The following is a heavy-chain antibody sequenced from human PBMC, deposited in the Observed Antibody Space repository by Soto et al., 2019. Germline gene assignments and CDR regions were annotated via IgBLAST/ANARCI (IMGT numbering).Heavy chain of an antibody. CDR1: GYTFTSYG. CDR2: ISAYNGNT. CDR3: ARKVATFNFDH. V-gene: IGHV1-18*01. D-gene: IGHD5-12*01. J-gene: IGHJ4*02. Sequence: DSVQVSCKASGYTFTSYGISWVRQAPGQGLEWMGWISAYNGNTNYAQKLQGRVTMTTDTSTSTAYMELRSLRSDDTAVYYCARKVATFNFDHWGQATLVAVYS.